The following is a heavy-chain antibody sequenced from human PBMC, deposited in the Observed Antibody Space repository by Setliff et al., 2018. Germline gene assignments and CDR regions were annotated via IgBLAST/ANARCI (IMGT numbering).Heavy chain of an antibody. CDR2: IYYSGST. CDR1: GGSISSSSYY. CDR3: ARGRGISMIVVVTHDAFDI. Sequence: SETLSLTCTVSGGSISSSSYYWGWIRQSPGKGLEWIGSIYYSGSTYYNPSLKSRVTISVDTSKNQFSLKLSSGTAADTAVYYCARGRGISMIVVVTHDAFDIWGQGTMVTVSS. V-gene: IGHV4-39*07. D-gene: IGHD3-22*01. J-gene: IGHJ3*02.